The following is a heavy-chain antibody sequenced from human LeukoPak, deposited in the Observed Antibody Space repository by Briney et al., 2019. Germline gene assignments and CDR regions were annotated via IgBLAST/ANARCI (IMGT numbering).Heavy chain of an antibody. J-gene: IGHJ4*02. Sequence: GGSLRLSCAASGFPFSSYAMSWVRQAPGKGLEWVSPITNSGGTTYYADSVKGRFTIPRDNPKNTLYLQMNSRRAEDTAVYYCAKGASYFDYWGQRTLVTVSS. V-gene: IGHV3-23*01. CDR1: GFPFSSYA. CDR3: AKGASYFDY. CDR2: ITNSGGTT.